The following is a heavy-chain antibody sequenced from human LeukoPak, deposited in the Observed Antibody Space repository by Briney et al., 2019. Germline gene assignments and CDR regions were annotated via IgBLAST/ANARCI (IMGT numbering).Heavy chain of an antibody. J-gene: IGHJ5*02. CDR1: GYTFTSYD. Sequence: GASVKVSCKASGYTFTSYDINWVRQAPGQGLEWMGRINPNSGDTDYAQNFQGRVTMTRDTSISTAYMELTNLRSDDTAVYYCARGYCSGGTCYLVENWFDPWGQGTLVTVSS. V-gene: IGHV1-2*06. CDR2: INPNSGDT. D-gene: IGHD2-15*01. CDR3: ARGYCSGGTCYLVENWFDP.